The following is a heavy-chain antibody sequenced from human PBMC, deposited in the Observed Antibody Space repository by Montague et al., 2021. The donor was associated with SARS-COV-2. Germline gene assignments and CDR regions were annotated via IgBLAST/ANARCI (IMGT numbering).Heavy chain of an antibody. Sequence: SETLSLTCAVYGGSFSDYHWTWIRQSPGEGLEWIGQINYGGSTKYNPSLKSRVTISIDTSKTQFSLMLTCVTAPDTAVYYCARGAPENWGQGTMVTVSS. CDR2: INYGGST. CDR3: ARGAPEN. CDR1: GGSFSDYH. V-gene: IGHV4-34*01. J-gene: IGHJ4*02.